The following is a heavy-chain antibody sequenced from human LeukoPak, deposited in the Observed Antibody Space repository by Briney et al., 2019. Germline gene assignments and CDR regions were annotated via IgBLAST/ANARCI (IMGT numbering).Heavy chain of an antibody. J-gene: IGHJ4*02. V-gene: IGHV3-21*01. D-gene: IGHD2-8*02. CDR2: MTKSRSY. Sequence: PGGSLRLSCTVSGFTLSTYSLNWVRRAPGKGLEWVSLMTKSRSYYADSVKGRFTISRDNAKNSLDLVMSSLRVDDTAVYYCARDPIAGGPDYFDYWGQGTLVTVSS. CDR3: ARDPIAGGPDYFDY. CDR1: GFTLSTYS.